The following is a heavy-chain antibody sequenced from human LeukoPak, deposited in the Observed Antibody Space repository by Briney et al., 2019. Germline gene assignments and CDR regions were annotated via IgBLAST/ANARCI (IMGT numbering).Heavy chain of an antibody. Sequence: PGGSLRLSCAASGFTFGDYSMTWVRQAPGKGLEWVGFIRSKTYGGTTEYAASVQGRFTISRDDSKRIAYLQMSGLKTEDTALYYCTRESRDDYNYWGRKFDYWGQGTLVTVSS. D-gene: IGHD5-24*01. CDR3: TRESRDDYNYWGRKFDY. J-gene: IGHJ4*02. V-gene: IGHV3-49*04. CDR1: GFTFGDYS. CDR2: IRSKTYGGTT.